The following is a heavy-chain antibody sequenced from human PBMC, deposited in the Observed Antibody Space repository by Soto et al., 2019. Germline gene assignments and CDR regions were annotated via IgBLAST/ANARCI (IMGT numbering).Heavy chain of an antibody. Sequence: PGESLKISCKGSGYSFTSYWIGWVRQMPGKGLEWKGIIYPGDSDTRYSPSFKGQVTISTDKSISTAYLKWSSLKASDTTKNYCARLYYGSGMVGDYWGQGTLVTVSS. CDR1: GYSFTSYW. D-gene: IGHD3-10*01. CDR2: IYPGDSDT. V-gene: IGHV5-51*01. J-gene: IGHJ4*02. CDR3: ARLYYGSGMVGDY.